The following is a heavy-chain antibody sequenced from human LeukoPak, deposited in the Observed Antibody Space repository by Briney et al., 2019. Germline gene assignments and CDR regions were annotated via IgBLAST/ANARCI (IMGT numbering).Heavy chain of an antibody. CDR1: GFTFSSYW. J-gene: IGHJ4*02. D-gene: IGHD2-15*01. V-gene: IGHV3-7*01. CDR2: IKQDESEK. Sequence: PGGSLRLSCAASGFTFSSYWMSWVRQAPGKGLEWVANIKQDESEKYYVDSVKGRFTISRDNAKNSLFLQMNSLRAEDTAVYYCARAGSFSSSYGIPWDYWGQGALVAVSS. CDR3: ARAGSFSSSYGIPWDY.